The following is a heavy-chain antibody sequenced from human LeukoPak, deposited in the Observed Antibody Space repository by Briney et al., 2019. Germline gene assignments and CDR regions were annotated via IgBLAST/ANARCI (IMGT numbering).Heavy chain of an antibody. J-gene: IGHJ4*02. V-gene: IGHV3-53*01. CDR3: ARGRKYTSGYRVTELGSGYSDY. CDR1: GFTVSSNS. D-gene: IGHD5-18*01. CDR2: IYSDNT. Sequence: GGSLRLSCTVSGFTVSSNSMSWVRQAPGKGLEWVSFIYSDNTYYSDSVKGRFTISRDNSKNTLYLQMNSLRAEDTAVYYCARGRKYTSGYRVTELGSGYSDYWGQGTLVTVSS.